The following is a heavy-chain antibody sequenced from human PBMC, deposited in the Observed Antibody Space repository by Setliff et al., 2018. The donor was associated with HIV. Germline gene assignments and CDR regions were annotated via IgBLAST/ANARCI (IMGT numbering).Heavy chain of an antibody. CDR1: GFAFSSYW. Sequence: GGSLRLSCAASGFAFSSYWMHWVRQAPGKGLVWVSRINSDGSSTSYADSVKDRFTISRDNAKNSLYLQMNSLRAEDTAVYYCAREVVGATERYYFDYWGQGTLVTAPQ. J-gene: IGHJ4*02. V-gene: IGHV3-74*01. D-gene: IGHD1-26*01. CDR3: AREVVGATERYYFDY. CDR2: INSDGSST.